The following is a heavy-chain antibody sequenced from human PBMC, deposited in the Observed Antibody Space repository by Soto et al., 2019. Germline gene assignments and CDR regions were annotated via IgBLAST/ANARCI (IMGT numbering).Heavy chain of an antibody. CDR2: IYWDDGK. V-gene: IGHV2-5*02. CDR1: GFSLSTSGVG. CDR3: AHTPAYDISTGYYPFDY. D-gene: IGHD3-9*01. Sequence: ESGPTLVNPTQTLTLTCTFSGFSLSTSGVGVAWIRQPPGKALEWLALIYWDDGKRYSPSLKTRLNITKDTSKNQVVLTLTNVDPVDTATYYCAHTPAYDISTGYYPFDYWGQGSRVTVYS. J-gene: IGHJ4*02.